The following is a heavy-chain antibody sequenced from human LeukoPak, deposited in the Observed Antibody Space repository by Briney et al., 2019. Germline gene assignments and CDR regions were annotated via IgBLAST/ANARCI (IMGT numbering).Heavy chain of an antibody. CDR1: GGSISNYY. Sequence: SETLSLTCTVSGGSISNYYWSWIRQPPGKGLEWIAYIHYTGSTNYHPSLKSRVTISVDTSKNQFSLKLSSVTAADTAVYYCARQGRYDYVWGSYRPVYFDYWGQGTLVTVSS. V-gene: IGHV4-59*08. J-gene: IGHJ4*02. CDR2: IHYTGST. CDR3: ARQGRYDYVWGSYRPVYFDY. D-gene: IGHD3-16*02.